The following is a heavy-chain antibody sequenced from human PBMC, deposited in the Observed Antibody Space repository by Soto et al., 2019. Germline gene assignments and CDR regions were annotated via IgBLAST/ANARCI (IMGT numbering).Heavy chain of an antibody. J-gene: IGHJ4*02. CDR1: GFTFSSYE. D-gene: IGHD3-3*01. CDR3: ARAGELYSDLVSPNFDY. V-gene: IGHV3-48*03. Sequence: HPGGSLRLSCAASGFTFSSYEMNWVRQAPGKGLEWVSYISSSGSTIYYADSVKGRFTISRDNAKNSLYLQMNSLRAEDTAVYYCARAGELYSDLVSPNFDYWGQGTLVTVSS. CDR2: ISSSGSTI.